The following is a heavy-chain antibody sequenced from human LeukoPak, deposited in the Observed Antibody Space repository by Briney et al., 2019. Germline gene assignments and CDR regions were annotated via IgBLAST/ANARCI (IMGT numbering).Heavy chain of an antibody. CDR3: AKVTPTYGSGSFDY. CDR2: IRYDGSNK. CDR1: GFTFNTYG. Sequence: PGGSLRLSCVASGFTFNTYGMHWVRQAPGKGLEWVAFIRYDGSNKYFADSVKGRFTISRDNSKNTLYLQMTSLTAEDTAVYYCAKVTPTYGSGSFDYWGQGTLVTVSS. D-gene: IGHD3-10*01. J-gene: IGHJ4*02. V-gene: IGHV3-30*02.